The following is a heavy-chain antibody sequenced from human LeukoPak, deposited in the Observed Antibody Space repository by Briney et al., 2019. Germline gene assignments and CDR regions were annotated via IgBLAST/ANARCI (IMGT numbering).Heavy chain of an antibody. V-gene: IGHV3-23*01. CDR1: GFTFSSYG. Sequence: WGTLRLSCAASGFTFSSYGISWVRQVPGKGLEWVSAISGSGGSTYYADSVKGRFTISRDNSKNTLYLQMNSLRAEDTAVYYCAKLGGSGSYYKPHYYYYYMDVWGKGTTVTVSS. J-gene: IGHJ6*03. CDR3: AKLGGSGSYYKPHYYYYYMDV. CDR2: ISGSGGST. D-gene: IGHD3-10*01.